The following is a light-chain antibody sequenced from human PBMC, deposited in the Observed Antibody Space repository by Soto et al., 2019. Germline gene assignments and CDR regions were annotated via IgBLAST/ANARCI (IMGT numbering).Light chain of an antibody. V-gene: IGKV3-15*01. CDR3: QQYTVWPFT. Sequence: EIEMKQSPATLSLSPGERATLSCRASQNINTNLAWYQQSPGRAPRLFIYHTSTRATGIPDRFSGSGSGTEFTLTISSLQSEDFALYYCQQYTVWPFTFGGGTKVDIK. CDR2: HTS. CDR1: QNINTN. J-gene: IGKJ4*01.